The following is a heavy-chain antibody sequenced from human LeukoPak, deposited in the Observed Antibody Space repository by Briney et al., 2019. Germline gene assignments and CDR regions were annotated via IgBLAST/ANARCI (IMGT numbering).Heavy chain of an antibody. CDR2: IKQDGSEK. J-gene: IGHJ3*02. Sequence: AGGSLRLSCAASGFIFSSYWMSWVRQAPGKGLEWVANIKQDGSEKYYVDSVKGRFTISRDNSKNTLYLQVNSLRAEDTAMYYCARNILFAFDIWGQGTMVTVSS. D-gene: IGHD2/OR15-2a*01. CDR3: ARNILFAFDI. CDR1: GFIFSSYW. V-gene: IGHV3-7*05.